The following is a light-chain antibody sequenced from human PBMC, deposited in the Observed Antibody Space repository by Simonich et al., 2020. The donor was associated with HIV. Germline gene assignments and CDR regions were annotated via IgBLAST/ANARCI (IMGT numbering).Light chain of an antibody. J-gene: IGKJ2*01. V-gene: IGKV1-39*01. CDR3: QQSYITLPYT. CDR2: AAS. Sequence: DIQMTQSPSSVSASLGDRVTITCRASQSINTYLNWYQHKPGKAPKLLIYAASSLQGGVPSRFSGSGSGTDFTLTISSLQPEDFATYYCQQSYITLPYTFGQGTKLEIK. CDR1: QSINTY.